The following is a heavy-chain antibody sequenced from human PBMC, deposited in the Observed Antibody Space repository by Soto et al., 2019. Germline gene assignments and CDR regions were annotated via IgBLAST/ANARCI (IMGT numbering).Heavy chain of an antibody. CDR1: GYTLTELS. CDR3: ATKSRYDFWSGSQPDYYYYYMDV. D-gene: IGHD3-3*01. Sequence: ASVKVSCKVSGYTLTELSMHWVRQAPGKGLEWMGGFDPEDGETIYAQKFQGRVTMTEDTSTDTAYVELSSLRSEDTAVYYCATKSRYDFWSGSQPDYYYYYMDVWGKGTTVTVSS. CDR2: FDPEDGET. V-gene: IGHV1-24*01. J-gene: IGHJ6*03.